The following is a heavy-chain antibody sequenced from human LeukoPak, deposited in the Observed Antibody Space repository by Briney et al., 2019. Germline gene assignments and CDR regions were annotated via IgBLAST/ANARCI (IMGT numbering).Heavy chain of an antibody. J-gene: IGHJ4*02. D-gene: IGHD4-17*01. V-gene: IGHV3-48*03. CDR3: ARGTARSDY. CDR2: ISSSGSTI. Sequence: GGSLRLSCAASGFTFSSYEMNWVRQAPGKGLEWVSYISSSGSTIYYADSVKGRFAISGDNAKNSLYLQMNSLRAEDTAVYYCARGTARSDYWGQGTLVTVSS. CDR1: GFTFSSYE.